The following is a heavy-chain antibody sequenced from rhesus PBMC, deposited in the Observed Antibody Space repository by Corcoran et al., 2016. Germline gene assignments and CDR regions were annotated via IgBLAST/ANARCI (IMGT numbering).Heavy chain of an antibody. Sequence: VRLRESGPGLLKPSETLSLTCTVFGASISGGYAWNWIRPPPGKPLEWIGDYNEHTGNINYNPSLKNRVAISIGTSRNQLSLNLISVTAADTAVYYCARRGFGHVYWGHGVLVVVSS. CDR2: YNEHTGNI. J-gene: IGHJ4*01. D-gene: IGHD3-34*01. CDR1: GASISGGYA. CDR3: ARRGFGHVY. V-gene: IGHV4-76*01.